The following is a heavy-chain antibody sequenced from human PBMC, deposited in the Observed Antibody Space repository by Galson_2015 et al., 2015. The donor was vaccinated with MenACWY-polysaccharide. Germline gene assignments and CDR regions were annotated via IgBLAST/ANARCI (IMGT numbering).Heavy chain of an antibody. CDR3: ASEIRTTVMVGWFDP. J-gene: IGHJ5*02. Sequence: TLSLTCTVSGDSISSSSYFWGWIRQPPGKGLEWIGSIYYSGRTYYNPSLKSRVTISVDTSKNQFSLKLSSVTAADTAVYYCASEIRTTVMVGWFDPWGQGTLVTVSS. V-gene: IGHV4-39*07. CDR2: IYYSGRT. CDR1: GDSISSSSYF. D-gene: IGHD4-17*01.